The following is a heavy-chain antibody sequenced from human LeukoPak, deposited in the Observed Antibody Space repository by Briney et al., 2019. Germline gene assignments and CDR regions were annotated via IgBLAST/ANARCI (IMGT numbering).Heavy chain of an antibody. V-gene: IGHV1-2*02. J-gene: IGHJ4*02. CDR1: GYTFTTYT. CDR3: AREIPGVGYYFDY. CDR2: INPNSGGT. Sequence: ASVKVSCKASGYTFTTYTIHWVRQAPGQRLEWMGWINPNSGGTNYAQKFQGRVTMTRDTSISTAYMELSRLRSDDTAVYYCAREIPGVGYYFDYWGQGTLVTVSS. D-gene: IGHD2-8*01.